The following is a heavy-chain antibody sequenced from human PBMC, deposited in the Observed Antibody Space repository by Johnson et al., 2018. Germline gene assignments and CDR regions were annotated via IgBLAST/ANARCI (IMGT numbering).Heavy chain of an antibody. V-gene: IGHV3-30*03. D-gene: IGHD1-7*01. CDR3: PREYNWNYGAAFDI. CDR2: ISYDGSNK. Sequence: QVQLVESGGGVVQPGRSLRLSCAASGFTFSSYGMHWVRQAPGKGLEWVAVISYDGSNKYSADSVKGRFTISRDNSKNPLYLQMNSLRAEDTAVYYCPREYNWNYGAAFDIWGQGTMVTVSS. J-gene: IGHJ3*02. CDR1: GFTFSSYG.